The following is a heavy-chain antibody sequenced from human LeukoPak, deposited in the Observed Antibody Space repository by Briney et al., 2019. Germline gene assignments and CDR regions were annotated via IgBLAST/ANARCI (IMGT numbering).Heavy chain of an antibody. CDR3: ARDGLASSWYPYYYYMDV. CDR2: INPHSGGT. CDR1: GYTFTGYY. V-gene: IGHV1-2*02. Sequence: GASVKVSCKASGYTFTGYYMHWVRQAPGQGLEWMGWINPHSGGTNYAQKFQGRVTMTRDTSISTAYMELSRLRSDDTAAYYCARDGLASSWYPYYYYMDVWGKGTTVTVSS. D-gene: IGHD6-13*01. J-gene: IGHJ6*03.